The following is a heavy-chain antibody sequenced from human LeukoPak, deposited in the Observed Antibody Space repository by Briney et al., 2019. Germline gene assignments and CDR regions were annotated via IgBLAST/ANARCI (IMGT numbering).Heavy chain of an antibody. J-gene: IGHJ4*02. CDR3: ARDRGYSYGYFDY. CDR1: GFTFSSYS. V-gene: IGHV3-21*01. Sequence: GGSLRLSCAASGFTFSSYSMNWVRQAPGKGLEWVSSISSSSSYIYYADSVKGRFTISRDNAKNSLYLQMNSLRAEDTAVYYCARDRGYSYGYFDYWGQGTLVTVSS. D-gene: IGHD5-18*01. CDR2: ISSSSSYI.